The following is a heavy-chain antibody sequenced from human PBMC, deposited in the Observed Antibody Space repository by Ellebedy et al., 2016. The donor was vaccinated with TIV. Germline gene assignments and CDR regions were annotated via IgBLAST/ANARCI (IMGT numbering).Heavy chain of an antibody. D-gene: IGHD3-16*01. CDR1: GFTVRSNS. J-gene: IGHJ4*02. V-gene: IGHV3-53*01. CDR2: IETGGNT. CDR3: ARDYASG. Sequence: PGGSLRLSCAASGFTVRSNSMSWVRQAPGKGLEWVSVIETGGNTYYADSVKGRFTISRDNSKETLYLQMNSLRAEDTAMYYCARDYASGWGQGTLVTVSS.